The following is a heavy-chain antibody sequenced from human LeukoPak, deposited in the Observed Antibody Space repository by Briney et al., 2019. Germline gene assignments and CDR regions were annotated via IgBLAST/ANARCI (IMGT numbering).Heavy chain of an antibody. CDR3: ARRGYSGYSPLDS. J-gene: IGHJ4*02. CDR2: IFPADSDT. Sequence: PGESLKISCRASGYSFTTYWIGWVRQMPGKGLEWMGVIFPADSDTRYSPSFQGQVTISADKSISTAYLQWSSLKASDTAMYYCARRGYSGYSPLDSWGQGTLVTVSS. V-gene: IGHV5-51*01. CDR1: GYSFTTYW. D-gene: IGHD5-12*01.